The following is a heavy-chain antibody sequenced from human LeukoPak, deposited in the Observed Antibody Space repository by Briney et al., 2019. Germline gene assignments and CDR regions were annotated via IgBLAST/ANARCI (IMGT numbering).Heavy chain of an antibody. CDR2: IDPSDSYT. CDR3: GRTYSSSWSDFDY. CDR1: GYSFTSYW. D-gene: IGHD6-13*01. Sequence: GESLKISCKCSGYSFTSYWISWVRQMPGKGLEWMGRIDPSDSYTNYSPSFQGHVTISADKSISTAYLEWSSLKASDTAMYYCGRTYSSSWSDFDYWGQGTLVTVSS. V-gene: IGHV5-10-1*01. J-gene: IGHJ4*02.